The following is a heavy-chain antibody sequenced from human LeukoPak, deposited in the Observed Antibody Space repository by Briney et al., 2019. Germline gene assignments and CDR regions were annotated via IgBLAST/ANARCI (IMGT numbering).Heavy chain of an antibody. J-gene: IGHJ4*02. D-gene: IGHD3-22*01. V-gene: IGHV1-46*01. CDR3: ARDRGTSGYSVY. Sequence: ASVKVSCKASGYTFTSYYMHWVRQAPGQGLEWMGIINPSGSSTSYAQNFQGRVAMTRDTSTTTVYMELSSLRSEDTAVYYCARDRGTSGYSVYWGQGTLVTVSS. CDR1: GYTFTSYY. CDR2: INPSGSST.